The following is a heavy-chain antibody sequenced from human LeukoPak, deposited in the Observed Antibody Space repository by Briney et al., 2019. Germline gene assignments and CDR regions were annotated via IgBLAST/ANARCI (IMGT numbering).Heavy chain of an antibody. CDR2: INHSGST. CDR3: ARGLGSLLGGHAFDI. J-gene: IGHJ3*02. V-gene: IGHV4-34*01. Sequence: SETLSLTCAVYGGSFSGYYWSWIRQPPGKGLEWIGEINHSGSTNYNPSLKSRVTISVDRSKNQFSLKLSSVTAADTAVYYCARGLGSLLGGHAFDIWGQGTMVTVSS. D-gene: IGHD1-26*01. CDR1: GGSFSGYY.